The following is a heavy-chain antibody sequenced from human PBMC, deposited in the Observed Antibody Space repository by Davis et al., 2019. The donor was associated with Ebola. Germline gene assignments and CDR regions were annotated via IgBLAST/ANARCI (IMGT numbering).Heavy chain of an antibody. CDR3: ARCYYIGNWFDP. Sequence: MPSGTLTPPFPLYGASFSAYYWTWIPQPPGKGLEWFGEINHSGSTNYNPSLKSRVTISVDTSKNQFSLKLSSVTAADTAVYYCARCYYIGNWFDPWGQGTLVTVSS. V-gene: IGHV4-34*01. CDR2: INHSGST. D-gene: IGHD3-10*01. J-gene: IGHJ5*02. CDR1: GASFSAYY.